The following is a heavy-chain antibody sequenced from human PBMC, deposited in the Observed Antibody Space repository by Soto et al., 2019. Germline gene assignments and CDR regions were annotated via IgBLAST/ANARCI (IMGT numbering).Heavy chain of an antibody. J-gene: IGHJ6*02. CDR3: ARGPEIVLMVYDAGYYGMDV. D-gene: IGHD2-8*01. CDR2: IYYSGST. Sequence: SETLSLTCTVSGGSISSGDYYWSWIRQPPGKGLEWIGYIYYSGSTYYNPSLKSRVTISVDTSKNQFSLKLSSVTAADTAVYYCARGPEIVLMVYDAGYYGMDVWGQGTTVTVSS. V-gene: IGHV4-30-4*01. CDR1: GGSISSGDYY.